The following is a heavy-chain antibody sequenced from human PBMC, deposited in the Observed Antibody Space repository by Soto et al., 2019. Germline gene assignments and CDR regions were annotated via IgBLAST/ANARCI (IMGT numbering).Heavy chain of an antibody. Sequence: GGSLRLSCAASGFTVSSNYMSWVCQAPGKGLEWVSVIYSGGSTYYADSVKGRFTISRDNSKNTLYLQMNSLRAEDTAVYYCARAAPAGGYCSSTSCPAYFDYWGQGTLVTVSS. D-gene: IGHD2-2*01. CDR2: IYSGGST. J-gene: IGHJ4*02. CDR1: GFTVSSNY. CDR3: ARAAPAGGYCSSTSCPAYFDY. V-gene: IGHV3-66*01.